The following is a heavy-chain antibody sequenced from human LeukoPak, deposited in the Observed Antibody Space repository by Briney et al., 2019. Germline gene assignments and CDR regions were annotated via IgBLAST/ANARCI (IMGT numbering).Heavy chain of an antibody. D-gene: IGHD5-18*01. V-gene: IGHV3-49*04. CDR2: IRSKAYRGTT. CDR1: GFIFGDHA. J-gene: IGHJ6*02. CDR3: TRGPIQLWLHNAMDV. Sequence: GGSLILSCTASGFIFGDHAMSRVRQAPGKGLEWVGFIRSKAYRGTTEYAASVKGRFTISRDDSIGIAYLQMNSLKTEDTAVYYCTRGPIQLWLHNAMDVWGQGTTVIVSS.